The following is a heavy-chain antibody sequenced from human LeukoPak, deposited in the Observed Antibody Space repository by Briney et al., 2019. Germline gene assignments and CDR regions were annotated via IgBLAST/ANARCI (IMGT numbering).Heavy chain of an antibody. CDR2: ISSSGSTI. CDR3: ARDGGIMTPDAFDI. D-gene: IGHD3-16*01. J-gene: IGHJ3*02. V-gene: IGHV3-48*03. CDR1: GFTFSSYE. Sequence: GGSLRLSCAASGFTFSSYEMNWVRQAPGKGLEWVSYISSSGSTICYADSVKGRFTISRDNAKNSLYLQMNSLRAEDTAVYYCARDGGIMTPDAFDIWGQGTMVTVPS.